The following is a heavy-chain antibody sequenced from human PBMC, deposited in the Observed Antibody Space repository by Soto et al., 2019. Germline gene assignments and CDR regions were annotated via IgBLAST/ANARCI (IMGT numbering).Heavy chain of an antibody. CDR3: ARGLFSSGWYSYFDP. D-gene: IGHD6-19*01. J-gene: IGHJ5*02. CDR1: TESLRVYY. V-gene: IGHV4-34*01. Sequence: SDTLSLTCAVSTESLRVYYWTWIRQSPGKGLEWIGEISQSGFTNYNPSLESRVTLSVDTSKSEFSLHLTSMTAADTALYYCARGLFSSGWYSYFDPWGQGTPVTVSS. CDR2: ISQSGFT.